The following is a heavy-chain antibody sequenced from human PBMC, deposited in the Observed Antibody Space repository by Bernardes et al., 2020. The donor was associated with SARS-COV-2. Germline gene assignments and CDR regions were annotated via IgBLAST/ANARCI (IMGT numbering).Heavy chain of an antibody. Sequence: SETLSLTCTVSGASISSYYWSWIRQPPGKGLEWIGYISDSGSTNYDPSLKSRVTISVDTSKNHFSLRLSSVTAADTAVYYCARSLTYCTTTACSNWFDPWGQGTLVIVSS. CDR2: ISDSGST. CDR3: ARSLTYCTTTACSNWFDP. V-gene: IGHV4-4*09. D-gene: IGHD2-2*01. CDR1: GASISSYY. J-gene: IGHJ5*02.